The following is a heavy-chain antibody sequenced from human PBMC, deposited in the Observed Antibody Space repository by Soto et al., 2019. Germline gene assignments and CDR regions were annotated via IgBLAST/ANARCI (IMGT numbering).Heavy chain of an antibody. D-gene: IGHD1-26*01. CDR1: GFIFSNYG. CDR2: ISSSSSYI. Sequence: VQLVESGGGVVQPGRSLRLSCAASGFIFSNYGMHWVRQAPAKGLEWVSSISSSSSYIYYADSVKGRFTISRDNAKNSLYLQMNSLRAEDTAVYYCARDGWELPPEPYYYGMDVWGQGTTVTVSS. J-gene: IGHJ6*02. V-gene: IGHV3-21*01. CDR3: ARDGWELPPEPYYYGMDV.